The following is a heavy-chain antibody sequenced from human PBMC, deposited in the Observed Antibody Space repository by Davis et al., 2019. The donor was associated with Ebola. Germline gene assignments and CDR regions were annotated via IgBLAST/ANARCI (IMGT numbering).Heavy chain of an antibody. CDR3: AGDYGGQVNWFDP. Sequence: AASVKVSCKASGYTFTNYAFSWVRQAPGQGLEWMGIINPSGDSTSYAQTFQGRLNVTRDTSTSTVYMELTSLTSDDTAVYYCAGDYGGQVNWFDPWGQGTLVTVSS. V-gene: IGHV1-46*01. CDR1: GYTFTNYA. CDR2: INPSGDST. J-gene: IGHJ5*02. D-gene: IGHD4-23*01.